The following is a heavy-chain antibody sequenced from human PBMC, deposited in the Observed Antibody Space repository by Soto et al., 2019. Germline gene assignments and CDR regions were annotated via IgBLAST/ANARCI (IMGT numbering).Heavy chain of an antibody. Sequence: QVQLVQSGAEVKEPGSSVNVSCKTSGGTFGNTAVTWVRQVPGQGLEWIGGIVPLFGTANYAQKFRGRVMITAAESTSTAYMDLSSLSSDDTAIYYCARDGDPGYSFGSGPLGGGRFDPWGQGTLVTVSS. D-gene: IGHD2-21*01. CDR1: GGTFGNTA. CDR3: ARDGDPGYSFGSGPLGGGRFDP. V-gene: IGHV1-69*12. CDR2: IVPLFGTA. J-gene: IGHJ5*02.